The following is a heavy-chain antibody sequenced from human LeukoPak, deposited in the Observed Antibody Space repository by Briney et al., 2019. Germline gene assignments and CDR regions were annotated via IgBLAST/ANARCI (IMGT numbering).Heavy chain of an antibody. CDR3: AKDDAWGRYKD. CDR2: IKQDGSAK. Sequence: PGGSLRLSCAATGFTFSTYWMSWVRQAPGKGLEWVANIKQDGSAKYYVDSVKGRFTISRDNSKNTVSLQMNSLRGEDTAVYYCAKDDAWGRYKDWGQGTLVTVSS. V-gene: IGHV3-7*03. J-gene: IGHJ1*01. D-gene: IGHD3-16*01. CDR1: GFTFSTYW.